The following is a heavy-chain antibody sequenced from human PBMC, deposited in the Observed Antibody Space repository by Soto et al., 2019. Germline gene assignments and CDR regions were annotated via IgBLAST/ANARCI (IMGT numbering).Heavy chain of an antibody. V-gene: IGHV3-23*01. CDR3: AKTATGWFRAFDI. D-gene: IGHD6-19*01. Sequence: EVQLLESGGGLVQPGGSLRLSCAASGFTFSSYAMSWVRQAPGKGLEWVSAISGSGGTTYYADSVKGRFTSSRDNPKNTLYLQIHSLRAEYPPLYSCAKTATGWFRAFDIWGQGTMLTVSS. CDR2: ISGSGGTT. CDR1: GFTFSSYA. J-gene: IGHJ3*02.